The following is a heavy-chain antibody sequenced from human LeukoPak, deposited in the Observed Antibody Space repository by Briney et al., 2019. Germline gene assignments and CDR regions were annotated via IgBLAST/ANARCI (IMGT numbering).Heavy chain of an antibody. Sequence: PGGSLRLSCAASGFTFRSYSMNWVRQAPGKGLEWVSSISTSRSYIYYADSVKGRFTISRDNAKNSLYLQMNSLRAEDTGVYFCARGQTLTFWGQGTLVTASS. CDR3: ARGQTLTF. CDR2: ISTSRSYI. CDR1: GFTFRSYS. V-gene: IGHV3-21*01. J-gene: IGHJ4*02.